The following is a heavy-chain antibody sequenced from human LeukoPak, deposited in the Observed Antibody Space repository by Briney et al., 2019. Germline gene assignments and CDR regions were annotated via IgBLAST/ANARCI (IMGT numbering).Heavy chain of an antibody. V-gene: IGHV4-61*02. CDR3: ARVSYQEGVDY. D-gene: IGHD2-2*01. J-gene: IGHJ4*02. CDR1: GGSINGGNYY. CDR2: ISPSGST. Sequence: PSETLSLTCTVSGGSINGGNYYWTWLRQPAGKGLEWIGRISPSGSTNHNPSLTNRVTISVDTSKNQFSLKLNFVTAADTAVYYCARVSYQEGVDYWGQGTLVTVSS.